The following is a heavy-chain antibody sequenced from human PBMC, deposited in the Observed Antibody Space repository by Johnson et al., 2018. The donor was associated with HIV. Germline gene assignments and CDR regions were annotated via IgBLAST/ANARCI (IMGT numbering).Heavy chain of an antibody. CDR2: LYSGGST. V-gene: IGHV3-53*01. CDR3: AKARSLLDYGGFDAFDI. CDR1: GFTVSSNY. D-gene: IGHD4-23*01. J-gene: IGHJ3*02. Sequence: VQLVESGGGLIQPGGSLRLSCAASGFTVSSNYMSWFRQAPGKGLEWVSVLYSGGSTYYADSVKGRFTISRDNAKNSLYLQMNSLRVEDTAMYYCAKARSLLDYGGFDAFDIWGQGTLVIVSS.